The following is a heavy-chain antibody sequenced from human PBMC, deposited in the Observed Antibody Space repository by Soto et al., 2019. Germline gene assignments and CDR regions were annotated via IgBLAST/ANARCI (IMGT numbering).Heavy chain of an antibody. CDR2: ISYSAKT. J-gene: IGHJ4*02. V-gene: IGHV4-38-2*01. CDR1: GYSITSGFY. D-gene: IGHD3-16*01. Sequence: SETLSLTCVVSGYSITSGFYWGWVRQSPGKGLEWIGSISYSAKTFYNPSLASRLSIAVDTSMNQFSLRLTSVTAADTALYYCTRGAGAPWVRFDSWGQGTLVTVS. CDR3: TRGAGAPWVRFDS.